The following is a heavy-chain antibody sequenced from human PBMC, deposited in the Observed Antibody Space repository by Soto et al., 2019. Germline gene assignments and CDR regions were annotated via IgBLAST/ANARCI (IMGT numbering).Heavy chain of an antibody. Sequence: QITLKESGPPLVKPTQTLTLTCTFSGFSLSTSGVGVGWIRQPPGKALEWLALIYWDDDKRYSPSLKSRLTIPQDTSKNQVVLTMTNMDTVDTATYYCAHRWRVAVAVKKYNWCDPWGQGTLVTVSS. CDR1: GFSLSTSGVG. D-gene: IGHD6-19*01. CDR2: IYWDDDK. J-gene: IGHJ5*02. CDR3: AHRWRVAVAVKKYNWCDP. V-gene: IGHV2-5*02.